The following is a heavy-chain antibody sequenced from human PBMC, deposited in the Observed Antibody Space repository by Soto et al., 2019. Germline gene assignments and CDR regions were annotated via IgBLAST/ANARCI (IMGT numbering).Heavy chain of an antibody. D-gene: IGHD1-1*01. J-gene: IGHJ4*02. Sequence: EVQLLESGGGLVQPGGSLRLSCAASGFTFTSFAMSWVRQAPGKGLEWVSGITGSGGLTYYGDSVKGRFTISRDNSKNTLYLQMNTLRAEDTAVYYCAKGELTVADPHWDFWGQGTLVTVSS. CDR2: ITGSGGLT. V-gene: IGHV3-23*01. CDR3: AKGELTVADPHWDF. CDR1: GFTFTSFA.